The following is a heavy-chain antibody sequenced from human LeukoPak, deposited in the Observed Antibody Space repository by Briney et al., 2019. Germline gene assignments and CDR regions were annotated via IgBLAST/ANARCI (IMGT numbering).Heavy chain of an antibody. CDR3: ARESSGFAESFDI. V-gene: IGHV1-8*03. J-gene: IGHJ3*02. CDR2: MNPNSGNT. Sequence: GASVKVSCKASGYTFTSYDINWVRQATGQGLEWMGWMNPNSGNTGYAQKFQGRVTITRNTSISTAYMELSSLRSEDTAVYYCARESSGFAESFDIWGQGTMVTVSS. D-gene: IGHD3-3*01. CDR1: GYTFTSYD.